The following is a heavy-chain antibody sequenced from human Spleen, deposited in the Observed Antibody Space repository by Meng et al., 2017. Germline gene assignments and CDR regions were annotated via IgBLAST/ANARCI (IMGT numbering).Heavy chain of an antibody. Sequence: GESLKISCKGSGYSFTNDWIGWVRQMPGRGLELMGIINPGDSKTRYNPSFQGQVVISVDKSIATAYLHWSSLEASDTAIYYCARHYDTTGFYFDYWGQGTLVTVSS. J-gene: IGHJ4*02. CDR2: INPGDSKT. CDR1: GYSFTNDW. V-gene: IGHV5-51*01. CDR3: ARHYDTTGFYFDY. D-gene: IGHD3-22*01.